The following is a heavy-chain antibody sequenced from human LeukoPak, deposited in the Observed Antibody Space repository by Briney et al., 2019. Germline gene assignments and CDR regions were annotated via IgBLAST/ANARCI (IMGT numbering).Heavy chain of an antibody. Sequence: PSETLSLTCTVSGGYISTYYWSWIRQTPGKGLEWIGYIHYSGSTNYNPSLNSRVTISVDTSKNQFSLKVNSVTAADTAVYYCARGTHSSSPIPLDYWGQGTLVTVSS. J-gene: IGHJ4*02. CDR1: GGYISTYY. V-gene: IGHV4-59*01. CDR3: ARGTHSSSPIPLDY. CDR2: IHYSGST. D-gene: IGHD6-6*01.